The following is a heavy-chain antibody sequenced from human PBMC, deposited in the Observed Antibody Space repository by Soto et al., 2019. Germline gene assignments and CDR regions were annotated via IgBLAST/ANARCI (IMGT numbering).Heavy chain of an antibody. D-gene: IGHD5-18*01. CDR1: GFTVSSNY. CDR3: ARKSGYSYVEVDF. J-gene: IGHJ4*02. CDR2: IYSDGET. V-gene: IGHV3-66*01. Sequence: EVQLVESGGGLVQPGGSLRLSCAASGFTVSSNYMSWVRQAPGKGLECVSVIYSDGETYYTDSVKGRFTISRDNSKNTLYLQMNSLRAEDTAVYYCARKSGYSYVEVDFWGQGTLVTVSS.